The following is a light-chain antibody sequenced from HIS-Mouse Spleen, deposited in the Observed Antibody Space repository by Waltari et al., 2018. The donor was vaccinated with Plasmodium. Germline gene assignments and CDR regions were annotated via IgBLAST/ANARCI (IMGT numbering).Light chain of an antibody. V-gene: IGLV3-25*03. CDR3: QSADSSGTYWV. CDR2: KDR. J-gene: IGLJ3*02. CDR1: ALTKQY. Sequence: SYELTQPPSVSVSPGQTARITSSGDALTKQYAYWYQQKPGQAPVLVIYKDRERPSGIPERFSGSSSGTTVTLTISGVQAEDEADYYCQSADSSGTYWVFGGGTKLTVL.